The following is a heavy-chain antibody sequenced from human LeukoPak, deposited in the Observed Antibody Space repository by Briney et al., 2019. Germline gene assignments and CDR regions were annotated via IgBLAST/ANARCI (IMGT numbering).Heavy chain of an antibody. CDR1: GYSISSGYY. V-gene: IGHV4-38-2*02. CDR2: IHHRGVT. J-gene: IGHJ4*02. CDR3: ARYTANTAGYSFDF. Sequence: SETLSPTCTVSGYSISSGYYWSWIRQRPGKGLEWIATIHHRGVTYYNPSLKSRVTMSVDTSKNQFSLKLGSVTAASTAVYYCARYTANTAGYSFDFWGQGALVTVSS. D-gene: IGHD3-22*01.